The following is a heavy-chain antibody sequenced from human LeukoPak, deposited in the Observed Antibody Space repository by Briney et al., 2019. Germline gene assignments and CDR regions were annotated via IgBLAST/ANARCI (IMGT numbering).Heavy chain of an antibody. CDR1: AFTFSSHA. Sequence: GGSLRLSCAASAFTFSSHAMSWVRQAPGKGLEWVSIISGTGGSTYYADSVKGRFTISRDNSKNTLYLQMNSLRAEDTAIYYCAKCSPDYYDTSGLLKCYYFDYWGQGTLVTVSS. D-gene: IGHD3-22*01. CDR2: ISGTGGST. J-gene: IGHJ4*02. CDR3: AKCSPDYYDTSGLLKCYYFDY. V-gene: IGHV3-23*01.